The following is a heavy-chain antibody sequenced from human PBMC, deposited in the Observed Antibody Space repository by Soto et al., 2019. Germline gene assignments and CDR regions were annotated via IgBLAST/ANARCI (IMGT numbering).Heavy chain of an antibody. D-gene: IGHD3-10*01. CDR1: GGTFSSYA. Sequence: QVQLVQSGAEVKKPGSSVKVSCKASGGTFSSYAISWVRQAPGQGLEWMGGIIPIFGTANYAQKFQGRVTITADESNIPAYEELSSLRSDDTAVSYCARSQQPGSGSSLYYYGMDVWGQVPTVTVS. J-gene: IGHJ6*02. V-gene: IGHV1-69*01. CDR2: IIPIFGTA. CDR3: ARSQQPGSGSSLYYYGMDV.